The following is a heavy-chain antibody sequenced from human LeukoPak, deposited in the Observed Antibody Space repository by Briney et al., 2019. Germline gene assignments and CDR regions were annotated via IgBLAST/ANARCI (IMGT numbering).Heavy chain of an antibody. CDR2: ISYDGSNK. D-gene: IGHD5-24*01. V-gene: IGHV3-30-3*01. CDR1: GFTFSCYA. CDR3: ARTRDGYNQDYFDY. Sequence: PGGSLRLSCAASGFTFSCYAMHWVRQAPGKGLEWVAVISYDGSNKYYADSVKGRFTISRDNSKNTLYLQMNSLRAEDTAVYYCARTRDGYNQDYFDYWGQGTLVTVSS. J-gene: IGHJ4*02.